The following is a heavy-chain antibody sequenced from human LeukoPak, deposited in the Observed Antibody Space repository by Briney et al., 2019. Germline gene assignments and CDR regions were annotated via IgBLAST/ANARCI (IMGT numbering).Heavy chain of an antibody. Sequence: SETLSLTCTVSGCSIGSHYWTWIPQTPGKGLEWIGYVYDIGSTKYNPSLKSRVTISVDTSKNQFSLRLSSVTAADTAVYYCARGGVLKSVDYWGQGTLVAVSS. J-gene: IGHJ4*02. CDR1: GCSIGSHY. CDR2: VYDIGST. CDR3: ARGGVLKSVDY. V-gene: IGHV4-59*11. D-gene: IGHD3-16*01.